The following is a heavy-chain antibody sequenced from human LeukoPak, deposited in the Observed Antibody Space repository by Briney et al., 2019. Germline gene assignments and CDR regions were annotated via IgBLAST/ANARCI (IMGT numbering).Heavy chain of an antibody. V-gene: IGHV3-23*01. J-gene: IGHJ5*02. CDR2: ISGSGGRT. CDR3: ANETAYCGGDCYYGLTAFDP. D-gene: IGHD2-21*02. CDR1: GFSFSSDS. Sequence: PGGSLTLSCAASGFSFSSDSIRWGRRAPGEGVVWVSAISGSGGRTYYEDSVKGRFTISGDTSKNPMYLQMNSSNAEDTAVYYCANETAYCGGDCYYGLTAFDPWGQGTLVTVSS.